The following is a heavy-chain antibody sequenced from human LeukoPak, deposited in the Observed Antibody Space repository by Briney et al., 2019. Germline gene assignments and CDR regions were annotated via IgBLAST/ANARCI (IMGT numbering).Heavy chain of an antibody. D-gene: IGHD6-13*01. CDR1: GFTFSSHG. CDR2: IKDDGSGK. J-gene: IGHJ4*02. Sequence: PGTSLRLSCAASGFTFSSHGIHWVRQAPGKGREWVANIKDDGSGKYYVDSLKGRFTISRDNAKNSLYLQMNSLRAEDTAVYYCARVGYSSSWSPSDYWGQGALVTVSS. V-gene: IGHV3-7*01. CDR3: ARVGYSSSWSPSDY.